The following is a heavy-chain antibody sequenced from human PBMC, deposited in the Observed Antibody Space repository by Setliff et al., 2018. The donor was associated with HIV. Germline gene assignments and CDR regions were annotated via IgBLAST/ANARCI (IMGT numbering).Heavy chain of an antibody. J-gene: IGHJ4*02. CDR1: GFTLSDYY. V-gene: IGHV3-72*01. Sequence: GESLRLSCAVSGFTLSDYYMDWVRQAPGKGLEWVGRTRNKANGYITEYGASVQGGFTISRDNSKDSLSLQMNNLKAEDTAVYYCVRAAAGLDIWSQGIRVTVSS. CDR3: VRAAAGLDI. CDR2: TRNKANGYIT.